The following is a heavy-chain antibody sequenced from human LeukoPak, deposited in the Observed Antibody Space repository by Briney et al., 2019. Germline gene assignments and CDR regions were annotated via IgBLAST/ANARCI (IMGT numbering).Heavy chain of an antibody. Sequence: GASVKVSCKASRYTFTGYYMHWVRQAPGQGLEWMGWINPNSGGTNDAQKFQGRVTMTRDTSISTAYMELSRLRSDDTAVYYCARGPDFDWPDYWGQGTLVTVSS. CDR3: ARGPDFDWPDY. D-gene: IGHD3-9*01. CDR2: INPNSGGT. J-gene: IGHJ4*02. CDR1: RYTFTGYY. V-gene: IGHV1-2*02.